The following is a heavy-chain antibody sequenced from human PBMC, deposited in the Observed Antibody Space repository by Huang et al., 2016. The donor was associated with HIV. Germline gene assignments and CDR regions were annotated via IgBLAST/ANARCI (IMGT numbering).Heavy chain of an antibody. CDR1: GDSINSNTFY. Sequence: QESGPGLVGPSETLSLTCAVSGDSINSNTFYWGWIHRPPGKGLEWLGSIYYRGTTYYTPALKRRARIAVDASKNRSFLHLRSVTAADTGVYYCARTGVAVSDDPEYFQHWGQGALGTIS. CDR3: ARTGVAVSDDPEYFQH. V-gene: IGHV4-39*02. CDR2: IYYRGTT. J-gene: IGHJ1*01. D-gene: IGHD3-3*01.